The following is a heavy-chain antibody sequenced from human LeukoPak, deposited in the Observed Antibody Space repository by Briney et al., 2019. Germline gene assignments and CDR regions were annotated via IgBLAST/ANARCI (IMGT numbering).Heavy chain of an antibody. Sequence: GGSLRLSCVASGFTFSSHAMDWVRQAPGKGLEWVSAISGSGGNTYYADSVKGRFTISRDHPKTTLFLQMNSLRAEDTAVYYCAKDLHDYGNYVGWFDSWGQGTLVTVSS. CDR1: GFTFSSHA. J-gene: IGHJ5*01. CDR3: AKDLHDYGNYVGWFDS. D-gene: IGHD4-11*01. V-gene: IGHV3-23*01. CDR2: ISGSGGNT.